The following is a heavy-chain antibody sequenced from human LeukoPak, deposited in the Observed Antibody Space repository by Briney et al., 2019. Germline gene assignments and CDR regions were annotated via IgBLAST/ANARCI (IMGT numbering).Heavy chain of an antibody. D-gene: IGHD4-17*01. Sequence: GASVKVSCKASGYTFTSYYMHWVRQAPGQGLEWMGIINPSGGSTSYAQKFQGRVTMTRDTSTSTVYMELCSLRSEDTAVYYCARDRRNYGDYGSAFDIWGQGTMVTVSS. CDR2: INPSGGST. CDR3: ARDRRNYGDYGSAFDI. J-gene: IGHJ3*02. V-gene: IGHV1-46*01. CDR1: GYTFTSYY.